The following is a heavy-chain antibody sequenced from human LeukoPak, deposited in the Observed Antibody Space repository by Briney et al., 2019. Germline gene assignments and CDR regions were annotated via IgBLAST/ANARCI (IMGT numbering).Heavy chain of an antibody. D-gene: IGHD2-2*01. Sequence: ASVKVSCKAPGYTFTAYYMHWVRQAPGQGFEWMGWINPNDGDTNYAQKFQGRVTMTRDTSISTAHMEVSRLRSDDTAVYYCARANFLYCSSTTCLFDYWGQGTLVTVSS. CDR1: GYTFTAYY. CDR2: INPNDGDT. CDR3: ARANFLYCSSTTCLFDY. J-gene: IGHJ4*02. V-gene: IGHV1-2*02.